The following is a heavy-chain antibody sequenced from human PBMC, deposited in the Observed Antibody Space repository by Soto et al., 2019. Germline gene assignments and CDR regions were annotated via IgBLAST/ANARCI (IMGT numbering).Heavy chain of an antibody. CDR3: ARQALGTIDY. CDR2: IYYSGST. J-gene: IGHJ4*02. V-gene: IGHV4-59*08. Sequence: SETLSLTCTVSGGSISSYYWSWIRQPPGKGLEWIGYIYYSGSTNYNPSLKSRVTISVDTSKNQFSLKLSSVTAADTAVYYCARQALGTIDYWGQGTLVTVSS. CDR1: GGSISSYY. D-gene: IGHD1-1*01.